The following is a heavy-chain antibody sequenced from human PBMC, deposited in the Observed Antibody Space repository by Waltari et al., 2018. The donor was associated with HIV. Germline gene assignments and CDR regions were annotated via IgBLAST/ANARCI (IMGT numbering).Heavy chain of an antibody. J-gene: IGHJ4*02. Sequence: EVQLVESGGGLVQLGGSVRLSWAASGFTFRNSTMNWVRQDPGKGVGWVSSISRSSSSIFYADAGKVGCTIARDNANNSLYLQMNSLRVEDTAVYYCARDINGGWGYWGQGTLVTVAS. CDR1: GFTFRNST. CDR3: ARDINGGWGY. D-gene: IGHD7-27*01. CDR2: ISRSSSSI. V-gene: IGHV3-48*01.